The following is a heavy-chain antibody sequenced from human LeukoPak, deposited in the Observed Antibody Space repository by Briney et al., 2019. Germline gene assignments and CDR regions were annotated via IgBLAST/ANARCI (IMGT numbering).Heavy chain of an antibody. J-gene: IGHJ4*02. V-gene: IGHV3-30*02. CDR3: ARDKGRIVGATDY. CDR2: IRYDGSSQ. CDR1: GFTFSSYG. Sequence: PGGSLRLSCAGSGFTFSSYGFHWVRQAPGKWLEWVAFIRYDGSSQYYAESVKGRFTISRDNSRNTLSLQMNSLRAEDTAVYYCARDKGRIVGATDYWGQGTLVTVSS. D-gene: IGHD1-26*01.